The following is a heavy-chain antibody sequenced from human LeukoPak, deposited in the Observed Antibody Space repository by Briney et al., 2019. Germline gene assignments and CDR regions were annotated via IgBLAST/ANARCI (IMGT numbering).Heavy chain of an antibody. CDR2: VNPNSGGT. Sequence: ASVKVSCKASGYTFTGYYMHWVRQAPGQGLEWMGWVNPNSGGTNYAQKFQGRVTMTRDTSTSTAYMELSRLRSDDTAVYYCARGHSRYCSGGSCYSNSSYYYYMDVWGKGTTVTVSS. CDR3: ARGHSRYCSGGSCYSNSSYYYYMDV. V-gene: IGHV1-2*02. CDR1: GYTFTGYY. D-gene: IGHD2-15*01. J-gene: IGHJ6*03.